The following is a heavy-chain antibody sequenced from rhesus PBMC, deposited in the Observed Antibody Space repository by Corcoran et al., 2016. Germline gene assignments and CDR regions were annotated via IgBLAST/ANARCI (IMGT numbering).Heavy chain of an antibody. V-gene: IGHV4S12*01. Sequence: QVQLQESGPGMVKPSETLSLTCAVSGGSISGYYYWSWIRQPPGKGLEWIGSKYSKSENTPYKPSLNSRVTISKDTSTNQFSLKRSSVTATDTAVYYCARDPGHCSGTYCHFYFDYWGQGVLVTVSS. CDR2: KYSKSENT. CDR1: GGSISGYYY. CDR3: ARDPGHCSGTYCHFYFDY. D-gene: IGHD2-15*01. J-gene: IGHJ4*01.